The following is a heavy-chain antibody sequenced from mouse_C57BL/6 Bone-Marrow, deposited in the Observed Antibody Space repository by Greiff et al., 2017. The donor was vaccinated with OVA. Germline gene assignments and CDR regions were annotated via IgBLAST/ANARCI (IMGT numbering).Heavy chain of an antibody. CDR3: ARNGFYDYDGAWFAY. D-gene: IGHD2-4*01. CDR2: IWTGGGT. V-gene: IGHV2-9-1*01. CDR1: GFSLTSYA. J-gene: IGHJ3*01. Sequence: VQLQQSGPGLVAPSQSLSITCTVSGFSLTSYAISWVRQPPGKGLEWLGVIWTGGGTNYNSALKSRLSISKDNSKSQVFLKMNSLQTDDTARYYCARNGFYDYDGAWFAYWGQGTLVTVSA.